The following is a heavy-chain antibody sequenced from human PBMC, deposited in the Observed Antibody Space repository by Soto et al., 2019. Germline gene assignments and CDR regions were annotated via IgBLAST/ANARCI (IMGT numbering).Heavy chain of an antibody. V-gene: IGHV5-51*01. CDR3: AKQDDRGALEI. Sequence: GGALKISCKISGTAFVSFWVVRVRQMPGRGLEWMGNIYPGDSDTRYTPPFQGQVPISADRSTNPAFLQWQRLQASDTALDYCAKQDDRGALEIWGQGTRVTVS. CDR2: IYPGDSDT. J-gene: IGHJ3*02. D-gene: IGHD3-10*02. CDR1: GTAFVSFW.